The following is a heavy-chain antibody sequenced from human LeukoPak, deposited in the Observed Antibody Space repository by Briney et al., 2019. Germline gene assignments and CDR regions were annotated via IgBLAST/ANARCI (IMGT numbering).Heavy chain of an antibody. CDR3: ARGVGTPVDY. CDR1: GGSFSGYY. CDR2: INHSGST. V-gene: IGHV4-34*01. J-gene: IGHJ4*02. D-gene: IGHD1-26*01. Sequence: SETLSLTCAVYGGSFSGYYWSWIRQPPGKGLEWIGEINHSGSTNYNPSLKSRVTISVDTSKNQFSLKLSSVTAADTAVYYCARGVGTPVDYWGQGTLVTVSS.